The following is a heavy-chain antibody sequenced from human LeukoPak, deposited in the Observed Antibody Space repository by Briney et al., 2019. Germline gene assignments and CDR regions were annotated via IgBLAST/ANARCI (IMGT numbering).Heavy chain of an antibody. CDR1: GGSISSGGYY. J-gene: IGHJ5*02. CDR3: ARDSSGWYPYNWFDP. Sequence: PSQTLSLTCTVSGGSISSGGYYWSWLRQHPGKGLEWIGYIYYSGSTYYNPSFKSRVTISVDTSKNQFSLKLSSVTAADTAVYYCARDSSGWYPYNWFDPWGQGTLVTVSS. D-gene: IGHD6-19*01. CDR2: IYYSGST. V-gene: IGHV4-31*03.